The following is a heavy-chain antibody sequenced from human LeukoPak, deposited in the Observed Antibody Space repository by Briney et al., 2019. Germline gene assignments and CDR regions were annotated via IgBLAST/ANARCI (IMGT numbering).Heavy chain of an antibody. D-gene: IGHD6-19*01. V-gene: IGHV3-7*01. J-gene: IGHJ4*02. CDR2: IKPDGNDK. CDR1: GFTFNIHW. Sequence: GGSLRLSCVASGFTFNIHWMTWVRQAPGKGLEWVATIKPDGNDKFLVDSVKGRFTISRDNAKTSLFLQMNSLRAEDTAVYYCARGTSSGWYGGFDSWGQGTLVTVSS. CDR3: ARGTSSGWYGGFDS.